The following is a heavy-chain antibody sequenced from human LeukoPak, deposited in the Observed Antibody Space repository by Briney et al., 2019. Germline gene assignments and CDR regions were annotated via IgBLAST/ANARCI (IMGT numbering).Heavy chain of an antibody. Sequence: SQTLSLTCTVSGGSISSGSYYWSWIRQPAGKGLEWIGRIYTSGSTNYNPSLKSRVTISVDTSKNQFSLKLSSVTAADTAVYYCGRERGELTYYYYYYMDVWGKGTTVTISS. CDR2: IYTSGST. CDR3: GRERGELTYYYYYYMDV. J-gene: IGHJ6*03. V-gene: IGHV4-61*02. D-gene: IGHD1-26*01. CDR1: GGSISSGSYY.